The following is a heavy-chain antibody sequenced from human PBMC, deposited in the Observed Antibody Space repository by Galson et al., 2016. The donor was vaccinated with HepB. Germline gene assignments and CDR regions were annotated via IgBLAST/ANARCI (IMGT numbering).Heavy chain of an antibody. CDR2: IYPDASDT. V-gene: IGHV5-51*01. J-gene: IGHJ4*02. CDR1: GYTFNSYW. Sequence: QSGAEVKKPGESLKISCKGSGYTFNSYWIGWVRQMPGRGLEWMGIIYPDASDTTYSPSFQGQVTISADKSISTAYLQWSSLKASDTAMYYCASSVGVAGLDYWGQGTLVTVSS. CDR3: ASSVGVAGLDY. D-gene: IGHD6-19*01.